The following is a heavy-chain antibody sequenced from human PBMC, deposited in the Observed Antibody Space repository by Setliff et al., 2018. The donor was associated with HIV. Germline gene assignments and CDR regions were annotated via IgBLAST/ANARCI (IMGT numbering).Heavy chain of an antibody. CDR3: ARVTRYYDSSGYAFDY. D-gene: IGHD3-22*01. V-gene: IGHV4-38-2*01. CDR2: IHTSGST. Sequence: SETLSLTCAVSGYSISSGYYWGWIRQPPGKGLEWIGRIHTSGSTNYNPSLRSRVTIAVDTSNNQFSLKLSSVTAADTAVYYCARVTRYYDSSGYAFDYWGQGTLVTVSS. J-gene: IGHJ4*02. CDR1: GYSISSGYY.